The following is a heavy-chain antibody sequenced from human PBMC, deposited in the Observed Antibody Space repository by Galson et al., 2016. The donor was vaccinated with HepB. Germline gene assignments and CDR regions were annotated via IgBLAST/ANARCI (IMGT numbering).Heavy chain of an antibody. Sequence: SLRLSCAGSEFTFSSSWLTWVRQAPGKGLEWVANINPDGSAQDYVGSVRGRFTISRDNTRSSVYLLMNSLRAEDTALYYCVRDRAYHALDIWGQGTMVTVSS. CDR3: VRDRAYHALDI. J-gene: IGHJ3*02. CDR1: EFTFSSSW. CDR2: INPDGSAQ. V-gene: IGHV3-7*01.